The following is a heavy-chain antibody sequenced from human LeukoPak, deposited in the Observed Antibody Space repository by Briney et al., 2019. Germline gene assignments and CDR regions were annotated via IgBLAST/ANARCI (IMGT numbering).Heavy chain of an antibody. CDR1: GVSISSGNW. CDR3: VSHGGYYFDY. D-gene: IGHD3-16*01. Sequence: SETLSLTCAVSGVSISSGNWWRWVRQPPGKGLEWIGEIYHSGNTNYNPSLKSRVTPSVDKSKNQFSLHLSSVTAADTAMYYCVSHGGYYFDYWGQGTLVTVSS. CDR2: IYHSGNT. V-gene: IGHV4-4*02. J-gene: IGHJ4*02.